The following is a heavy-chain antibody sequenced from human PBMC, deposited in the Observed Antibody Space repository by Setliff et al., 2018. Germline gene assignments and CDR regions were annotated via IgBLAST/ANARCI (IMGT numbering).Heavy chain of an antibody. D-gene: IGHD3-22*01. CDR3: ARDPHYDPTYSLPGHAFDF. Sequence: PSETLSLTCAVYGDSLSDYYWSWIRQAPGKGPEWIEEINHRGSTNYSPSLRSRVTMSVDTSKNQFALKLTSATAADTAVYYCARDPHYDPTYSLPGHAFDFWGQGIMVTVSS. CDR1: GDSLSDYY. CDR2: INHRGST. J-gene: IGHJ3*01. V-gene: IGHV4-34*01.